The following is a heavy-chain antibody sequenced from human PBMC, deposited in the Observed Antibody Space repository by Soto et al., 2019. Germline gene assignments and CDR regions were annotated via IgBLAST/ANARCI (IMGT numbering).Heavy chain of an antibody. Sequence: GGSLRLSCAASGFTLSSYDMHWVRQVTGKGLEWVSGIGTAGDTYYAGSVKGRFTISRENAQNSFYLQMNSLKVGDSAVYYCARGRTAGSACFDPWGQGTLVTVSS. CDR2: IGTAGDT. CDR1: GFTLSSYD. CDR3: ARGRTAGSACFDP. J-gene: IGHJ5*02. V-gene: IGHV3-13*01.